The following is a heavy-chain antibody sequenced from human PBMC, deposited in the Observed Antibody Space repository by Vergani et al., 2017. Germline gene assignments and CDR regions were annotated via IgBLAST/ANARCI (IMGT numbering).Heavy chain of an antibody. CDR3: ARALVDGSGSYLCD. CDR1: SFKLGDYG. J-gene: IGHJ4*02. V-gene: IGHV3-33*05. Sequence: QVQLVESGGGVVQPGRSLRLSCTPSSFKLGDYGMHWVRQSPGKGLEWVAVISNDGGNKYYADSVKGRFTIYKDNTVDMLSLQMNSLRAEDTAVYYCARALVDGSGSYLCDWGQGTLVTVSS. D-gene: IGHD3-10*01. CDR2: ISNDGGNK.